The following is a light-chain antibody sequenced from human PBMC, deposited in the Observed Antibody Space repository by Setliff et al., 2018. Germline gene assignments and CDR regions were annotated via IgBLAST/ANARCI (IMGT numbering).Light chain of an antibody. CDR3: SSYTSSSASYV. CDR2: DVS. J-gene: IGLJ1*01. V-gene: IGLV2-14*03. CDR1: SSDVGGYNY. Sequence: YALTQPASVSGSPGQSITISCTGTSSDVGGYNYVSWYQQHPGKAPKLMIYDVSNRPSGVSNRFSGSKSGNTASLTISGLQAEDETDYYCSSYTSSSASYVFGTGTKVTVL.